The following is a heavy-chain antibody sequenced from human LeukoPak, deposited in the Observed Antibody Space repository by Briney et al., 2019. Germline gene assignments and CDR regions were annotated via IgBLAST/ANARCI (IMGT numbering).Heavy chain of an antibody. D-gene: IGHD6-19*01. J-gene: IGHJ4*02. CDR3: ASRVTVAGRGYFDY. CDR2: ISAYNGNT. Sequence: ASVKVSCKASGYTFTSYGISWVRQAPGQGLEWMGWISAYNGNTNYAQKPQGRVTMTTDTSTSTAYMELRSLRSDDTAVYYCASRVTVAGRGYFDYWGQGTLVTVSS. V-gene: IGHV1-18*01. CDR1: GYTFTSYG.